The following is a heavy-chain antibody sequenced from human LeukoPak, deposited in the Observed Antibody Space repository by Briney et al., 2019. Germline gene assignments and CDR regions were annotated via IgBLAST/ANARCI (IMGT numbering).Heavy chain of an antibody. J-gene: IGHJ4*02. Sequence: SLTLSCPPYGFPFDDLAMRWARPAPRKGLEWDSGIRWNSGHIGYTDSVKGRFTISRDNDKNSLYLQMNSLRAEDMALYYCAKDIKGYSSGFDYWVQGTLVSVSS. CDR3: AKDIKGYSSGFDY. D-gene: IGHD6-19*01. CDR1: GFPFDDLA. V-gene: IGHV3-9*03. CDR2: IRWNSGHI.